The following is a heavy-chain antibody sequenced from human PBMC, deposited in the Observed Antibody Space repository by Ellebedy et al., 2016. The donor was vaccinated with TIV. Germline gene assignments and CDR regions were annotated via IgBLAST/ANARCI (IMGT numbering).Heavy chain of an antibody. CDR2: MNPNSGNT. CDR3: ARVMEMATTTYGMDV. J-gene: IGHJ6*02. CDR1: GGTFSSYA. D-gene: IGHD5-24*01. Sequence: AASVKVSCKASGGTFSSYAISWVRQAPGQGLEWMGWMNPNSGNTGYAQKFQGRVTMTEDTFTDTAYMELSSLRSEDTAVYYCARVMEMATTTYGMDVWGQGTTVTVSS. V-gene: IGHV1-8*02.